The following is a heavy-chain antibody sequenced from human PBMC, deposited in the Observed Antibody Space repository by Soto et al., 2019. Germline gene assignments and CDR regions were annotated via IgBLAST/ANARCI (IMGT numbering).Heavy chain of an antibody. D-gene: IGHD1-26*01. CDR3: ARTRSAWSDFHYYSLDV. J-gene: IGHJ6*02. CDR2: ISYDSTKT. CDR1: GFTFNSYG. V-gene: IGHV3-30*03. Sequence: PGGSLRLSCAASGFTFNSYGMHWVRQGPGNGLGWVAFISYDSTKTYYADSVKGRFTISRDNSNSALYVQMNSLTGEDTAVYYCARTRSAWSDFHYYSLDVWGRGTTVTVSS.